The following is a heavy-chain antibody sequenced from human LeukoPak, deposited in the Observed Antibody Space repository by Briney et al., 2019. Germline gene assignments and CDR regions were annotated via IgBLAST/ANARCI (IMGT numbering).Heavy chain of an antibody. Sequence: QPGGALRLSCAASGFTFSDEGMHWVRQAPGKGLEWVSFIHVDANEIYYADSVKGRFTISRDSSKNTLHLQMNSLRAEDTAVYYCARNSIAVAYFDYWGQGTLVTVSS. CDR1: GFTFSDEG. CDR2: IHVDANEI. V-gene: IGHV3-30*02. J-gene: IGHJ4*02. D-gene: IGHD6-19*01. CDR3: ARNSIAVAYFDY.